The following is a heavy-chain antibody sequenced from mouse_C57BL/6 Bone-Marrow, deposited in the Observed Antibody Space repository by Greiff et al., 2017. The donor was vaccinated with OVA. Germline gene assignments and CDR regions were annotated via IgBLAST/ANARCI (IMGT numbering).Heavy chain of an antibody. D-gene: IGHD2-3*01. CDR1: GFTFSDAW. V-gene: IGHV6-6*01. CDR2: IRNTANNHAT. J-gene: IGHJ1*03. CDR3: TPIDDGPRLYWYFDV. Sequence: EVKVEESGGGLVQPGGSMKLSCAASGFTFSDAWMDWVRQSPEKGLEWVADIRNTANNHATYYAESVKGRFTISRDDSKSSVYLQMNSLRAEDTGIYYCTPIDDGPRLYWYFDVWGTGTTVTVSS.